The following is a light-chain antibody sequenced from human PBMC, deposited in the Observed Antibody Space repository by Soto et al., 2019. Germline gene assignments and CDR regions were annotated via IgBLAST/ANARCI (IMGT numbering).Light chain of an antibody. V-gene: IGKV2-24*01. CDR1: QSLVHRDGNTY. CDR2: KIS. CDR3: MQGTQSPWT. J-gene: IGKJ1*01. Sequence: EMLMTETPLSSPVALGQPASISCTSRQSLVHRDGNTYLSWLHQRPGQPPRLLIYKISDRVSGVPDRFSGSGTGTDFTLTISRVEAEDVGVYYCMQGTQSPWTFGQGTKVDIK.